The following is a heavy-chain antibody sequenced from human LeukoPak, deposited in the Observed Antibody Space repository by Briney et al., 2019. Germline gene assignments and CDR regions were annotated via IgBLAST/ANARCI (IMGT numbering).Heavy chain of an antibody. CDR3: ARHPFATPFDY. CDR1: GVSVSGSY. D-gene: IGHD1-26*01. J-gene: IGHJ4*02. V-gene: IGHV4-59*08. CDR2: IFHTGDS. Sequence: PSETLSLTCSVSGVSVSGSYWSWIRQPPGKGLERIGYIFHTGDSNCNPSLKSRVTVSLDTSKNQVSLRLSSVTAADTAVYYCARHPFATPFDYWGQGTLVTVSS.